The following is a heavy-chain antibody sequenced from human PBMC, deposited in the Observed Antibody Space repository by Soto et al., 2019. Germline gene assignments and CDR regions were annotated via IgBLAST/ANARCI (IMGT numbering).Heavy chain of an antibody. J-gene: IGHJ6*03. D-gene: IGHD3-3*01. CDR1: GFTFSDYY. Sequence: GGSLRLSCAASGFTFSDYYMSWIRQAPGKGLEWVSYISSSGSTIYYADSVKGRFTISRDNAKNSLYLQMNSLRAEDAAVYYCARVGNDFWSGYYTSYYYYYYMDVWGKGTTVTVSS. V-gene: IGHV3-11*01. CDR2: ISSSGSTI. CDR3: ARVGNDFWSGYYTSYYYYYYMDV.